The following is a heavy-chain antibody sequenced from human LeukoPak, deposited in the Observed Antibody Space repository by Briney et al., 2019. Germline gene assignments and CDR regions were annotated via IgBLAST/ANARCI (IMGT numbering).Heavy chain of an antibody. V-gene: IGHV3-48*04. Sequence: PGGSLRLSCAASGFTFSSYSMNWVRQAPGKGLEWVSYISSSSRTIYYADSVKGRFTISRDNAKNSLYLQMNSLRAEDTAVYYCARNQRRLDYWGQGTLVTVSS. J-gene: IGHJ4*02. CDR3: ARNQRRLDY. D-gene: IGHD1-14*01. CDR1: GFTFSSYS. CDR2: ISSSSRTI.